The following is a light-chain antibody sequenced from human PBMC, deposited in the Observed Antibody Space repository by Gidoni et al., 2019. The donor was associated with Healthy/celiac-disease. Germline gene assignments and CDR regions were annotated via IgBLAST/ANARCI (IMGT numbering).Light chain of an antibody. V-gene: IGKV1-9*01. CDR2: AAS. CDR3: QQLNSYPLLT. J-gene: IGKJ4*01. Sequence: DSQLTKSPSFLSASVGDRVTITCRATQGISSYLAWYQQKPGKAPKLLIYAASTLQSGVPSRFSGSGSGTEFTLTISSLQPEDFATYYCQQLNSYPLLTFGGGTKVEI. CDR1: QGISSY.